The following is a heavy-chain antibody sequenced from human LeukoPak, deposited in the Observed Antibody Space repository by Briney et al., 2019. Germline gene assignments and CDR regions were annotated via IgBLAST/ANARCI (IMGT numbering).Heavy chain of an antibody. CDR2: ISAYNGNT. V-gene: IGHV1-18*01. J-gene: IGHJ4*02. D-gene: IGHD6-6*01. CDR3: ARDAATAARPDFDY. CDR1: GYTFTSYG. Sequence: GASVKVSCKASGYTFTSYGISWVRQAPGQGLEWMGWISAYNGNTNYAQKLQGRVTMATDTSTSTAYMELRSLRSDDTAVYYCARDAATAARPDFDYWDQGTLVTVSS.